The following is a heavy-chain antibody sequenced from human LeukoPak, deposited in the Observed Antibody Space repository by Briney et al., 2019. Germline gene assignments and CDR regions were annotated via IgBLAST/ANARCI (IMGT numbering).Heavy chain of an antibody. D-gene: IGHD3-16*01. V-gene: IGHV1-46*01. J-gene: IGHJ6*02. CDR2: INPSGGST. Sequence: GASVKVSCKASGYTFTSYYMHWVRQAPGQGLEWMGIINPSGGSTSYAQKFQGRVTMTRDTSTSTVYMELSSLRSDDTAVYYCARDRYLGGYYYYGMDVWGQGTTVTVSS. CDR3: ARDRYLGGYYYYGMDV. CDR1: GYTFTSYY.